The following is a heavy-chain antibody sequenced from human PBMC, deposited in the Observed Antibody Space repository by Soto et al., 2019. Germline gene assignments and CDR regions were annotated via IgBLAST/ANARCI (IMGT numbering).Heavy chain of an antibody. CDR2: IRAKNGNT. CDR3: AILVYSSSQGNWFDP. CDR1: GGIFTGPR. V-gene: IGHV1-18*01. Sequence: GGSGKVSCNGSGGIFTGPRFSWGRQAPGQGLEWMGWIRAKNGNTNYAQKVQDRVIMTTDTSTSTVHMELRSLRSDDTAVYYCAILVYSSSQGNWFDPTDHGTQVPGSA. J-gene: IGHJ5*02. D-gene: IGHD2-2*01.